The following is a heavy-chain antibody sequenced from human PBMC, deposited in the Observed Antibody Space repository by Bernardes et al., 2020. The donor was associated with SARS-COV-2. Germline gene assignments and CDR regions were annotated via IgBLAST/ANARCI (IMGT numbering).Heavy chain of an antibody. J-gene: IGHJ4*02. Sequence: ASVKVSCKVSGHSRTSYGLSWVRQAPGQGLEWMGWISAFNGNTNYAQKVQDRVTLTADTSTSTVYMELRSLRSDDTAVYYCARDHVAARHPKNWGQGALVTVSS. CDR2: ISAFNGNT. D-gene: IGHD6-6*01. CDR3: ARDHVAARHPKN. CDR1: GHSRTSYG. V-gene: IGHV1-18*01.